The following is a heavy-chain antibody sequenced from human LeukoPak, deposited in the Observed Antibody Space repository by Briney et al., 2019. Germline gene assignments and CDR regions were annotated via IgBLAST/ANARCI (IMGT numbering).Heavy chain of an antibody. CDR1: GFTFSSYE. D-gene: IGHD6-19*01. Sequence: GGSLRLSCAASGFTFSSYEMNWVRQAPGRGLEWVSYISSSGTTIYYADSVRDRFTITRDNAKNSLYLQMNSLRGEDTAVYYCAREAPNSSGWYDYWGQGTLVTVSS. J-gene: IGHJ4*02. CDR3: AREAPNSSGWYDY. CDR2: ISSSGTTI. V-gene: IGHV3-48*03.